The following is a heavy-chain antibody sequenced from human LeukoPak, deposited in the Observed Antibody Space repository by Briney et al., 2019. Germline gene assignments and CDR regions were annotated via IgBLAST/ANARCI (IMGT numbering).Heavy chain of an antibody. J-gene: IGHJ4*02. CDR3: ARDIGDYVWGSYDY. D-gene: IGHD3-16*01. V-gene: IGHV3-21*01. Sequence: GGSLRLSCAASGFTFSRYSMNWVRQAPGKGLEWVSSISSGSSYIYYADSVKGRFTLSRDSAKDSLYLQINSLRAEDTAVYYCARDIGDYVWGSYDYWGQGTLVSVSS. CDR1: GFTFSRYS. CDR2: ISSGSSYI.